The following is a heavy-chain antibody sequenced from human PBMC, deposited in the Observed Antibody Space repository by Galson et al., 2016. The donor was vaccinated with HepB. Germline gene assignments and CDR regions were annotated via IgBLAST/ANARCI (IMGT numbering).Heavy chain of an antibody. CDR1: GFIFDDFG. CDR3: ARVRYYGSVNYPPSIDF. CDR2: TNWNGDTT. J-gene: IGHJ4*02. Sequence: SLRLSCAASGFIFDDFGMGWVRQAPGQGLEWVAGTNWNGDTTGYAGSLRGRFTVSRDNAKNSLYLQMNSLRAEDSALYYCARVRYYGSVNYPPSIDFWGQGTLVTVSS. D-gene: IGHD3-10*01. V-gene: IGHV3-20*04.